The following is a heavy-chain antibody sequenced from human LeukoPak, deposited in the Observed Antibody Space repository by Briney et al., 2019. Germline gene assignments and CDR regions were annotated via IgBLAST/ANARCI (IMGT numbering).Heavy chain of an antibody. J-gene: IGHJ4*02. CDR1: GFTFSSYG. Sequence: PGGSLRLSCAASGFTFSSYGMHWVRQAPGKGLEWVAVISYDGSNKYYADSVKGRFTISRDNSKNTLYLQMNSLRAEDTAVYYCAKGGEMATNWGQGTLVTVPS. D-gene: IGHD5-24*01. CDR3: AKGGEMATN. V-gene: IGHV3-30*18. CDR2: ISYDGSNK.